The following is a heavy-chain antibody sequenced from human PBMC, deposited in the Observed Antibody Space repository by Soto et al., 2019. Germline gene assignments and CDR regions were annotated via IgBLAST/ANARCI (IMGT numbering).Heavy chain of an antibody. Sequence: QVQLVQSGPEVRTPGASVKISCKASGYTFKNYGIKWVRQAPGQGLEWVGWITTYNGNRYSAEKFQGRVTLTTVTSTTTTYMELRSLTSNDAGVYYCARDAQPKGVAADGASDFWGQGTLVTVSS. V-gene: IGHV1-18*01. CDR2: ITTYNGNR. CDR3: ARDAQPKGVAADGASDF. J-gene: IGHJ4*02. CDR1: GYTFKNYG. D-gene: IGHD6-19*01.